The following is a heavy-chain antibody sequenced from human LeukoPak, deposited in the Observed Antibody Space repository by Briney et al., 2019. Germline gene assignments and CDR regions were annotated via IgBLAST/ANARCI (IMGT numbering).Heavy chain of an antibody. CDR3: ARGGSGWVHF. Sequence: PGGSLRLSCAASGFTFSDYYMCWIRQAPGKGLEWISYMSHSGTTVHYTDSVKGRFTISRDNAKNSLFLQMNSLRTEDTAVYYCARGGSGWVHFWGQGTLVTVSS. CDR2: MSHSGTTV. J-gene: IGHJ4*02. D-gene: IGHD6-25*01. V-gene: IGHV3-11*04. CDR1: GFTFSDYY.